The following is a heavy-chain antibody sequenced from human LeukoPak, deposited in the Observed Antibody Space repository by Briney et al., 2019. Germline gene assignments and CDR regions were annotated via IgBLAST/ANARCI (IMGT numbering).Heavy chain of an antibody. Sequence: GRSLRLSCAASGFTFSTYGMDWVRQSPGKGLEWVAVISYDGSYKEYADSVKGRFTISRDNSKNTLYLQMNSLRAEDTAVYYCAKMLNTGHAHAALDYWGQGTLVTVSS. V-gene: IGHV3-30*18. CDR3: AKMLNTGHAHAALDY. J-gene: IGHJ4*02. CDR2: ISYDGSYK. CDR1: GFTFSTYG. D-gene: IGHD2-8*02.